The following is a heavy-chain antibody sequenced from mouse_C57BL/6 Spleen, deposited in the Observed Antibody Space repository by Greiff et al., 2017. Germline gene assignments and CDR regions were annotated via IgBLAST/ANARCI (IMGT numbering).Heavy chain of an antibody. CDR1: GYSITSGYD. J-gene: IGHJ4*01. CDR2: ISYSGST. CDR3: ARGGLGTGYAMDY. Sequence: VKVVESGPGMVKPSQSLSLTCTVTGYSITSGYDWHWIRHFPGNKLEWMGYISYSGSTNYNPSLKSRISITHDTSKNHFFLKLNSVTTEDTATYYCARGGLGTGYAMDYWGQGTSVTVSS. V-gene: IGHV3-1*01. D-gene: IGHD3-3*01.